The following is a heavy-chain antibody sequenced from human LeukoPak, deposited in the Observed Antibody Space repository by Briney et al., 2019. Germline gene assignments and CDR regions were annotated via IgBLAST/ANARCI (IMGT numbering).Heavy chain of an antibody. Sequence: ASVKVSCKASGYNFISYYMHWVRQAPGQGLEWMGIINPSGGSTSYAQKFQDRVTMTRDTSTSTVYMELSSLKSEDTAVYYCAREDVVLVDAVRYYYYGMDVWGQGTTVTVSS. V-gene: IGHV1-46*01. CDR2: INPSGGST. D-gene: IGHD2-8*01. CDR1: GYNFISYY. CDR3: AREDVVLVDAVRYYYYGMDV. J-gene: IGHJ6*02.